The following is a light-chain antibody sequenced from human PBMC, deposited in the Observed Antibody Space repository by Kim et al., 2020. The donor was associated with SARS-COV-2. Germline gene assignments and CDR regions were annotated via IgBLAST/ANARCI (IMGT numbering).Light chain of an antibody. CDR3: QQYNSYSRT. J-gene: IGKJ1*01. CDR2: KAS. Sequence: ASVGDRVTIPCRASQSISSWLAWYQQKPGKAPKLLIYKASSLESGVPSRFSGSGSGTEFTLTISSLQPDDFATYYCQQYNSYSRTFGQVTNVDIK. V-gene: IGKV1-5*03. CDR1: QSISSW.